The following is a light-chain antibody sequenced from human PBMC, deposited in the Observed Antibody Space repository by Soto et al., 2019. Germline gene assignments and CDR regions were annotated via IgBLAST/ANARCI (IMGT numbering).Light chain of an antibody. CDR3: QQPDSFPRS. V-gene: IGKV1-39*01. CDR2: AAS. CDR1: QSISSY. J-gene: IGKJ1*01. Sequence: DIQMTQSPSSLSASVGDRVTITCRASQSISSYLTWYQHKPGKAPKLLIYAASSLQTGFPSRFSGSRSGTDFALTISSLQRDDFATYYCQQPDSFPRSFGQGTKVEMK.